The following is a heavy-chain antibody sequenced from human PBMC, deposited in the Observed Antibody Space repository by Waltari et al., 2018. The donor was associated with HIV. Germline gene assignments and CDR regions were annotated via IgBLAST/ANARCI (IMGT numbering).Heavy chain of an antibody. Sequence: VQLVESGGGLVQPARSLTLSCAASGFTFDAYAMRWVPPAQGQGLEWVSGLSWNSGSIGYADSVKGRFTISRDNAKNSLYLQMNSLRAEDTALYYCAKDNSYGAGSFYAKGNYHHYGMDVWGQGTTVTVSS. V-gene: IGHV3-9*01. J-gene: IGHJ6*02. D-gene: IGHD3-10*01. CDR2: LSWNSGSI. CDR3: AKDNSYGAGSFYAKGNYHHYGMDV. CDR1: GFTFDAYA.